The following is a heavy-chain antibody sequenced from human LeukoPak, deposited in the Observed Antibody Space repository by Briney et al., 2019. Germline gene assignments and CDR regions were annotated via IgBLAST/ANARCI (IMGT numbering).Heavy chain of an antibody. CDR1: GYTFTSYG. CDR2: ISAYNGNT. J-gene: IGHJ3*02. V-gene: IGHV1-18*01. Sequence: ASVKVSCKASGYTFTSYGISWVRQAPGQGPEWMGWISAYNGNTNYAQKLQGRVTMTTDTSTSTAYMELRSLRSDDTAVYYCARASNYDFWSGYYWTHDAFDIWGQGTMVTVSS. CDR3: ARASNYDFWSGYYWTHDAFDI. D-gene: IGHD3-3*01.